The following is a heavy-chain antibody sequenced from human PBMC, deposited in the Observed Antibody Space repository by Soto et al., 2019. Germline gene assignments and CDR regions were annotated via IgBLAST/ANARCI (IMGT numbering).Heavy chain of an antibody. CDR1: GGPFSDYY. CDR3: ARSGHLFDY. J-gene: IGHJ4*02. D-gene: IGHD3-10*01. Sequence: QVQLQQWGAGLLKPSETLSLTCAVYGGPFSDYYWSWIRQPPEKGLEWIGEINHSGSTNYNPSLRRRVSISVDTPKNQVSLKLSSVTAADTAVYYCARSGHLFDYWGQGISVTVSS. V-gene: IGHV4-34*01. CDR2: INHSGST.